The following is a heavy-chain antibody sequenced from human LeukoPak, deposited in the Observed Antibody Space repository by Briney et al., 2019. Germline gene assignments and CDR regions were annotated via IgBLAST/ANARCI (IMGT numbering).Heavy chain of an antibody. J-gene: IGHJ4*02. CDR1: GFTFSSYA. D-gene: IGHD3-3*01. Sequence: SGGSLTLSCAASGFTFSSYAMSWVRQAPGKGLEWVSAISGSGGSTYYADSVKGRFTISRDNSKNTLYLQMNSLRAEDTAVYYCAKSPGRYDFWSGYLPDVLDYWGQGTLVTVSS. CDR3: AKSPGRYDFWSGYLPDVLDY. V-gene: IGHV3-23*01. CDR2: ISGSGGST.